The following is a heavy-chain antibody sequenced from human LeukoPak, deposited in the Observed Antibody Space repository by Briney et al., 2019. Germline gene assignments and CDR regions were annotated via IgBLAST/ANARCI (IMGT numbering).Heavy chain of an antibody. CDR1: GGSISSGGYS. Sequence: SETLSLTCAVSGGSISSGGYSWSWIRQPSGKGLEWIGYIYYSGSTNYNPSLKSRVTISVDTSKNQFSLKLSSVTAADTAVYYCARGGVDYYYGSGRRRPGPFDYWGQGTLVTVSS. V-gene: IGHV4-61*08. CDR2: IYYSGST. CDR3: ARGGVDYYYGSGRRRPGPFDY. J-gene: IGHJ4*02. D-gene: IGHD3-10*01.